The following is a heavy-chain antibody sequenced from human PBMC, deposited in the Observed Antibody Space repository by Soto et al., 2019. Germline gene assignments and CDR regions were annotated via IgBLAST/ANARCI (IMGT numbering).Heavy chain of an antibody. Sequence: KPSETLSLTCTVSGDSISGRYWSWIRQPPGKGLEWVGYVYYTGTTDYNSSLRSRVFISVDMSKNQFFLKLSSVTAADTAVYYCARIHSVSFYSGGLDSWCQGTLVTGSS. CDR2: VYYTGTT. CDR1: GDSISGRY. CDR3: ARIHSVSFYSGGLDS. D-gene: IGHD3-10*01. V-gene: IGHV4-59*11. J-gene: IGHJ4*02.